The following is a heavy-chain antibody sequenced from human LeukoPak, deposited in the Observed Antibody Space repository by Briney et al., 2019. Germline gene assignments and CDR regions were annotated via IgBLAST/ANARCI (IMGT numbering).Heavy chain of an antibody. CDR1: GFTFSSYW. V-gene: IGHV3-48*01. D-gene: IGHD1-26*01. J-gene: IGHJ3*02. Sequence: GGSLRLSCAASGFTFSSYWMSWVRQAPGKGLEWLSYISSRGSTIHYADSVKGRFSISRDNAKNSLYLQMNTLRADDTAVYYCARVSRWELLPPLGAFDIWGRGTMVTVSS. CDR3: ARVSRWELLPPLGAFDI. CDR2: ISSRGSTI.